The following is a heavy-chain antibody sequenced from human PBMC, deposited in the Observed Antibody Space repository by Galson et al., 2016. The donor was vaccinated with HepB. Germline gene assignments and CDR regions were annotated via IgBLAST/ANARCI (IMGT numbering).Heavy chain of an antibody. Sequence: SETLSLTCTVSGGSMSYYYRSWIRQPPGKGLEWIGYIFYSGSINYNPSLKSRLTISVDTSKSQFSLNLRSVTAADTAVYYCARRASSGISFDYWGQGTLVTVSS. V-gene: IGHV4-59*01. CDR1: GGSMSYYY. D-gene: IGHD6-13*01. CDR3: ARRASSGISFDY. CDR2: IFYSGSI. J-gene: IGHJ4*02.